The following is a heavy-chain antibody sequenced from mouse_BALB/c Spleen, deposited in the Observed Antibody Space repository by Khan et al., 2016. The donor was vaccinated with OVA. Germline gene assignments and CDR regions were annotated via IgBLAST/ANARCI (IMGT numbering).Heavy chain of an antibody. Sequence: QVQLKESGPGLGAPSQSLSITCTVSGFSLSRYNIHWIRQPPGKSLEWLGMIWGGGGTDYNSTLKSRLSIRKDNSKSQVLLKMNSLQTDDTAMYYCARAYYRYDGCYAMDYWGHGTSVTVSS. D-gene: IGHD2-14*01. V-gene: IGHV2-6-4*01. J-gene: IGHJ4*01. CDR2: IWGGGGT. CDR1: GFSLSRYN. CDR3: ARAYYRYDGCYAMDY.